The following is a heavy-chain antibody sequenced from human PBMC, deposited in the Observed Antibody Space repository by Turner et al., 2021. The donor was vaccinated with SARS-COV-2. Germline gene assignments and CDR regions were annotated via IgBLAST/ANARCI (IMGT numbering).Heavy chain of an antibody. CDR1: GGSISSSSYY. CDR3: ARRSSRLGNWYFDL. V-gene: IGHV4-39*01. D-gene: IGHD2-15*01. CDR2: TYSSGRT. J-gene: IGHJ2*01. Sequence: QLQLQASGPGLVTPSETLSLTCTVSGGSISSSSYYWGWIRQPPGKGLEWIGSTYSSGRTYYNPSLKSRVTISVNTSKNQFSRKLSAVTAADTAVYYCARRSSRLGNWYFDLWGRGTLVTVSS.